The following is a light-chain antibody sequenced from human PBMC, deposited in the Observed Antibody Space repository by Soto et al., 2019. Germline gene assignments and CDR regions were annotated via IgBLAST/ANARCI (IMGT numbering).Light chain of an antibody. V-gene: IGLV3-9*01. CDR3: QVWDSGTVV. CDR1: NIESKS. Sequence: SYELTQPLSVSVALGQTAKITCGGDNIESKSVHWYRQTPGQAPVLVIYSDVNRPSGIPERFSGSNSVNTATLTISGAQAGDEADFYCQVWDSGTVVFGGGTKVTVL. CDR2: SDV. J-gene: IGLJ2*01.